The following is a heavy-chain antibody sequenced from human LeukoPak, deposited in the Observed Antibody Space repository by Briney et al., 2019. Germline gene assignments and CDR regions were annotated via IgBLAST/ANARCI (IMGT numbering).Heavy chain of an antibody. D-gene: IGHD3-22*01. J-gene: IGHJ4*02. CDR1: GFTFSSYA. CDR2: ISYDGSNK. CDR3: ARDHHMIVVVTVLFDY. V-gene: IGHV3-30*09. Sequence: GGSLRLSCAASGFTFSSYAMPWVRQAPGKGLEWVAVISYDGSNKYYADSVKGRFAISRDNSKNTLYLQMNSLRAEDTAVYYCARDHHMIVVVTVLFDYWGQGTLVTVSS.